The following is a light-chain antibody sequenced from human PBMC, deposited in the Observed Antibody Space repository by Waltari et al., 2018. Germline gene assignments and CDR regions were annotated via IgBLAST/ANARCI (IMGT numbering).Light chain of an antibody. Sequence: EIVMTQSPATLSVSPGERATLSCRASQSVSSNLAWYQQRPGQAPRLLIYAASTRATGIPARFSGSGSGTEFTLTISSMQSEDFAVYHCQQYNNWYTFGQGTKLEIK. J-gene: IGKJ2*01. V-gene: IGKV3-15*01. CDR3: QQYNNWYT. CDR2: AAS. CDR1: QSVSSN.